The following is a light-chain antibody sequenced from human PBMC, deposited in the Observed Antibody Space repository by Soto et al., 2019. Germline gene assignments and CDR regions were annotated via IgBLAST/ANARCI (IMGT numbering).Light chain of an antibody. Sequence: DIQLTQSPSSLSVSVGDRVTITCRASQTIGSYVNWYQQKPGKAPKVLIYKTSNLQSGAPSRFRGSGSGTDFTLTINSLQPEDVATYYCQQSSRAPITFGQGTRLDMK. CDR3: QQSSRAPIT. CDR1: QTIGSY. V-gene: IGKV1-39*01. CDR2: KTS. J-gene: IGKJ5*01.